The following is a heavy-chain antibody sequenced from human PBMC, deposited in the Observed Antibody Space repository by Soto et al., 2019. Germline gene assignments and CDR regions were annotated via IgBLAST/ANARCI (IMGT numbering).Heavy chain of an antibody. Sequence: EVQLLESGGGLVQPGGSLRLSCADSGCTFNNFAMTSVRQAPGKGLAGVSDLIGGGDTTSYADPVKSRFTVSRDGSNNTLYLQMSSLRAEDTALYYCAKGRGGSGSLTPRVVFWGQGTLVTVSS. CDR3: AKGRGGSGSLTPRVVF. D-gene: IGHD3-10*01. CDR1: GCTFNNFA. V-gene: IGHV3-23*01. CDR2: LIGGGDTT. J-gene: IGHJ4*02.